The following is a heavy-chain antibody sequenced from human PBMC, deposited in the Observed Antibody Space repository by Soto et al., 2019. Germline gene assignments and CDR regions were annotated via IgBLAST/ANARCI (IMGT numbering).Heavy chain of an antibody. V-gene: IGHV3-21*01. CDR1: GFTFSSYS. CDR2: ISSSSSYI. D-gene: IGHD6-19*01. J-gene: IGHJ4*02. Sequence: GGSLRLSCAASGFTFSSYSMNWVRQAPGKGLEWVSSISSSSSYIYYADSVKGRFTISRDNAKNSLYLQMNSLRAEDTAVYHCARVGAVAGTFDYWGQGTLVTVSS. CDR3: ARVGAVAGTFDY.